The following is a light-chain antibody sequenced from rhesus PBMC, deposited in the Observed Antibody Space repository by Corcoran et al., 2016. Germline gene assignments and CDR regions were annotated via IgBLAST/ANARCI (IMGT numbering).Light chain of an antibody. CDR1: QVISSY. V-gene: IGKV1-25*01. CDR2: KAS. J-gene: IGKJ4*01. CDR3: QQHNSYPLT. Sequence: DIQMTQSPSSLSASVGDTVTITYRASQVISSYLAWYLQKPGKAPKLLIYKASTLQSGVPLRFSGSGSGTDFTLTISSLQPEDFATYYCQQHNSYPLTFGGGTKVEIK.